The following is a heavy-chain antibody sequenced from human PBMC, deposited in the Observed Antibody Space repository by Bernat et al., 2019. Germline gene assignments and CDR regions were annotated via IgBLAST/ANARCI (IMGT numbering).Heavy chain of an antibody. V-gene: IGHV3-30*01. CDR2: ISYDGSNQ. CDR3: AREYYDILTGYRTYYYYMDV. D-gene: IGHD3-9*01. CDR1: GFTFSSYA. Sequence: RGGGGGGGVEPGRSLRLSCAASGFTFSSYAMHWVRQAPGKGLEWVAVISYDGSNQYYADSVKGRFTISSDNSKNTLYLQMNSLRAEDTAVYYCAREYYDILTGYRTYYYYMDVWGKGTTVTVSS. J-gene: IGHJ6*03.